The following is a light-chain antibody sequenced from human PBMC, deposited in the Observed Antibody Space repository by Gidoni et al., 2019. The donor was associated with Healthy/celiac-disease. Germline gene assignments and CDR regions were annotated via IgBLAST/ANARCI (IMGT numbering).Light chain of an antibody. J-gene: IGKJ2*01. Sequence: DIQMTQSPSSLSASVGDRVTITCRASQSINSYLNWYQQKPGKAPKLLIYAASSLQSGVPSRFSGSGSGTDFTLTISSLQPEDFATYYCQQSYSTPMYTFGQGTSWRSN. CDR3: QQSYSTPMYT. CDR2: AAS. V-gene: IGKV1-39*01. CDR1: QSINSY.